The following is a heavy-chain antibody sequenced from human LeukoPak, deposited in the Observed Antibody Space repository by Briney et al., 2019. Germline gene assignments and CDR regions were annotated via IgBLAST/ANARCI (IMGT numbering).Heavy chain of an antibody. CDR3: AKTPPDY. Sequence: GGSLRLSCAASGFTFSNYSMAWVRQAPGKGLEWVSFISSSSSYIYYADSVKGRFTISRDNAKNSLYLQMNSLRAEDTAVYCCAKTPPDYWGQGTLVTVSS. CDR1: GFTFSNYS. V-gene: IGHV3-21*04. J-gene: IGHJ4*02. CDR2: ISSSSSYI.